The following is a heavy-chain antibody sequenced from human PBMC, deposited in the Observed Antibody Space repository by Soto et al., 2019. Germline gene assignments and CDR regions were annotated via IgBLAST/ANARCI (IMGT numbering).Heavy chain of an antibody. V-gene: IGHV3-33*01. D-gene: IGHD3-22*01. CDR1: GFTFSSYG. Sequence: QVQLVESGGGVVQPGSSLRLSCAASGFTFSSYGMHWVRQAPGKGLEWVATIWYDGSNKYYADFVKGRFTISRDDSKNTLYLHMNSLRAEDTAVYYCARGQFDDSSGGFDYWGQGTLVTVSS. CDR3: ARGQFDDSSGGFDY. CDR2: IWYDGSNK. J-gene: IGHJ4*02.